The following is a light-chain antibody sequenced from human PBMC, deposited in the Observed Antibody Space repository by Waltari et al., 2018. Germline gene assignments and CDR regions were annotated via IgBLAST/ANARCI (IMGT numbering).Light chain of an antibody. Sequence: QSALTQPRSVSGSPGQSVTISCTGTRSDVGAYDYVSWYQQRPGKAPKPIIYDVPERPSGVPHRFSGSKSENKASRTISGLQADDEADYYCCSYAGRYTNYVFGSGTKVTVL. CDR2: DVP. J-gene: IGLJ1*01. CDR3: CSYAGRYTNYV. CDR1: RSDVGAYDY. V-gene: IGLV2-11*01.